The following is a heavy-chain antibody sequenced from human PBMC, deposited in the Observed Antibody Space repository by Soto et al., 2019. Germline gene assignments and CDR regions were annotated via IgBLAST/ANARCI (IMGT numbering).Heavy chain of an antibody. CDR3: AREAWIQLWLPWEGGAGRDAFDI. CDR1: GYTFSSNA. CDR2: INGGNGYT. V-gene: IGHV1-3*01. D-gene: IGHD5-18*01. J-gene: IGHJ3*02. Sequence: QVHLVQSGAEVKEPGASVRVSCKASGYTFSSNAIHWVRQAPGQELEWMGWINGGNGYTKYSQNFQDRVTLPRDTSASTTYMELSSLRSDDTAVYYCAREAWIQLWLPWEGGAGRDAFDIWGQGTMVTVSS.